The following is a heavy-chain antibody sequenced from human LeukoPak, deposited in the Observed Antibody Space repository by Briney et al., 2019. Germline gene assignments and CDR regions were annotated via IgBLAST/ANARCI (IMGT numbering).Heavy chain of an antibody. V-gene: IGHV3-33*01. CDR3: AREDYAFDI. CDR2: IWSDGSEK. J-gene: IGHJ3*02. CDR1: GFSFSGYG. Sequence: GGSLRLSCAASGFSFSGYGMHWVRQTPGKGLEWVAVIWSDGSEKYYADSVKGRFTISRDNSKNTLFLQMNSLRGEDTAVYYCAREDYAFDIWGQGTMVTVS.